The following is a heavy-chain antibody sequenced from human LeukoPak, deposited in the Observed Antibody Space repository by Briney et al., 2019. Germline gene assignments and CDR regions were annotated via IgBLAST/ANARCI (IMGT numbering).Heavy chain of an antibody. D-gene: IGHD4-23*01. CDR2: IFDAGRT. Sequence: QPGGSLRLSCAAPGVTVSGTYMSWVRRAAGQGWEWVSTIFDAGRTTYADSVKGRFTISRDNSKNTLFLQMNSLRADDTAVYYCARGGGDDYGGNPFDYWAREPWSPSPQ. CDR3: ARGGGDDYGGNPFDY. CDR1: GVTVSGTY. J-gene: IGHJ4*02. V-gene: IGHV3-53*01.